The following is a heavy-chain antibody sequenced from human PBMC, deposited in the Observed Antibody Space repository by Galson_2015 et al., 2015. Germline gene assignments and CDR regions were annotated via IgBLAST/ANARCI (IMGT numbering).Heavy chain of an antibody. CDR2: ISSSGATT. V-gene: IGHV3-23*01. D-gene: IGHD1-14*01. Sequence: SLRLSCAASGFTFSTYAMSWVRQAPGKGPEWVSSISSSGATTYYADSVKGRFTIVRDNSKNTLFLQMNSLRPEDTAVYYCARREVAPRYFDSWGQGTLVTVSS. J-gene: IGHJ4*02. CDR3: ARREVAPRYFDS. CDR1: GFTFSTYA.